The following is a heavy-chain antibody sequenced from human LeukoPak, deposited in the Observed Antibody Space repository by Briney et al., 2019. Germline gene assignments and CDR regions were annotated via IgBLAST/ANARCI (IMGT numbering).Heavy chain of an antibody. CDR2: INPNSAGT. D-gene: IGHD1-7*01. CDR3: ASGWNYDTFDY. Sequence: GASVKVSCKASGYTFTCYYIHWGRQAPGQGQEWRGWINPNSAGTNYAQKCQGRITMTSDTSISTAYMELSRLRSDDTALYYCASGWNYDTFDYWGRGTLVTVSS. V-gene: IGHV1-2*02. CDR1: GYTFTCYY. J-gene: IGHJ4*02.